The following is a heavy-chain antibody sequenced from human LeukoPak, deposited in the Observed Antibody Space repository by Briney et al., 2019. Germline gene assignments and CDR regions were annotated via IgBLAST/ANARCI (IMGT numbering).Heavy chain of an antibody. Sequence: ASVKVSCKASGYTFTGYYMHWVRQAPGQGLEWMGRINPNSGGTNYAQKFQGRVTMTRDTSTSTAYMELSRLRSDDTAVYYCARGGAYYDFWSGYYIYVYWGQGTLVTVSS. J-gene: IGHJ4*02. V-gene: IGHV1-2*06. CDR2: INPNSGGT. D-gene: IGHD3-3*01. CDR3: ARGGAYYDFWSGYYIYVY. CDR1: GYTFTGYY.